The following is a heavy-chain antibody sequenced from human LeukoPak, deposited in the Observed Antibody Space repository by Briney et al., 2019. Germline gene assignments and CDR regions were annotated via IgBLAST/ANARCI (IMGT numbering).Heavy chain of an antibody. Sequence: GRSLGLSCAASGFTFSRYAMHWVRQAPGKGLEWVADISYDGSNKYYADSVKGRFTISRDNAANTLFLQMSSLRAEDTAVYYCAREKDDHGDPGPLDAWGQGDLVTVSS. CDR1: GFTFSRYA. V-gene: IGHV3-30*04. CDR3: AREKDDHGDPGPLDA. D-gene: IGHD4-17*01. CDR2: ISYDGSNK. J-gene: IGHJ5*02.